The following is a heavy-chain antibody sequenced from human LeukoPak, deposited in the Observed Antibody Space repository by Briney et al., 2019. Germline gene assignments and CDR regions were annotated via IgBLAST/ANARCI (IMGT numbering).Heavy chain of an antibody. V-gene: IGHV3-23*01. Sequence: GGSLRLSCAASGFTFSSYAMSGVRQAPGKGLEWVSDISGSGGTKYYAGSEKGWFTIFRDNSKNTLYLQMNSLRAEDTAVYYCAKGGGYYDTSGATFSNWGQGTVVTVSS. J-gene: IGHJ4*02. CDR3: AKGGGYYDTSGATFSN. D-gene: IGHD3-22*01. CDR2: ISGSGGTK. CDR1: GFTFSSYA.